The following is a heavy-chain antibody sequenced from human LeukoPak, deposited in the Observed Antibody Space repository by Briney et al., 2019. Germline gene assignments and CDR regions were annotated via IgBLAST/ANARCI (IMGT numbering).Heavy chain of an antibody. CDR1: GFTVSNNY. V-gene: IGHV3-53*01. D-gene: IGHD5-12*01. CDR2: MYSGGDT. Sequence: GGSLRLSCAASGFTVSNNYMSWIRQAPGKGLEWVSVMYSGGDTYYADSVKGRFTISRDNSKNTLYLQMNSLRVEDTAVYYCAGTLYSGYGLGSLGAFDIWGQGTMVTVSS. J-gene: IGHJ3*02. CDR3: AGTLYSGYGLGSLGAFDI.